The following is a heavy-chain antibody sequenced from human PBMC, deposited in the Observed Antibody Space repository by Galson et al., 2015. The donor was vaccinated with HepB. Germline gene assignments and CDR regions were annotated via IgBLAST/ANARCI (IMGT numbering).Heavy chain of an antibody. D-gene: IGHD6-19*01. CDR1: GYSFTSYW. Sequence: GAEVKKPGESLRISCKGSGYSFTSYWISWVRQMPGKGLEWMGRTDPSDSYINYSPSFQGHVTISADKSTSTAYLQWSSLKASDTAMYYCARGSSGWYYFDYWGQGTLVTVSS. CDR3: ARGSSGWYYFDY. V-gene: IGHV5-10-1*01. J-gene: IGHJ4*02. CDR2: TDPSDSYI.